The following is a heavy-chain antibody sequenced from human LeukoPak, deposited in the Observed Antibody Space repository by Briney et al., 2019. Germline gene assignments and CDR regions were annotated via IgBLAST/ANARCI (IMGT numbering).Heavy chain of an antibody. CDR1: VYSLCSGYY. Sequence: SETLSLTCTLSVYSLCSGYYWGWIRQPPGKGLGGIGSIYHSGRTYYTHSVKGRVTISIDTSKNQFYLKLSSVTAADTAVYYCARVDGSCSGGSGASGNWFDPWGQGTLVTVSS. J-gene: IGHJ5*02. CDR2: IYHSGRT. V-gene: IGHV4-38-2*02. CDR3: ARVDGSCSGGSGASGNWFDP. D-gene: IGHD2-15*01.